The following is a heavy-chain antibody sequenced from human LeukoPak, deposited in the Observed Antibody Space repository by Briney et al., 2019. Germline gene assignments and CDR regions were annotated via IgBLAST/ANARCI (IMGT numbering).Heavy chain of an antibody. Sequence: PSETLSLTCTVSGGSISSNSYYWGWIRQPPGKGLEWIGSIYYSGSTYYNPSLKSRVTISVDTSKNQFSLKLSSVTAADTAVYYCAKPVQSSGSYRDPWGQGTLVTVSS. CDR2: IYYSGST. CDR1: GGSISSNSYY. CDR3: AKPVQSSGSYRDP. V-gene: IGHV4-39*01. D-gene: IGHD3-10*01. J-gene: IGHJ5*02.